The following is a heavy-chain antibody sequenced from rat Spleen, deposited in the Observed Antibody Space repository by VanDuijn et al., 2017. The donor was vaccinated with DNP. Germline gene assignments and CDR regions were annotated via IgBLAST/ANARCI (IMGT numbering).Heavy chain of an antibody. CDR2: IIYDGSHT. CDR3: VTRGLYGGYDH. Sequence: EVQLVESGGGLVQPGRSLKLSCAASGFTFSNYGMAWVRQAPKKGLEWVATIIYDGSHTFYRDSVQGRFTISRDNPKTTLYLQMDSLRSDDTATYHCVTRGLYGGYDHWGQGVMVTVSS. J-gene: IGHJ2*01. D-gene: IGHD1-11*01. V-gene: IGHV5-29*01. CDR1: GFTFSNYG.